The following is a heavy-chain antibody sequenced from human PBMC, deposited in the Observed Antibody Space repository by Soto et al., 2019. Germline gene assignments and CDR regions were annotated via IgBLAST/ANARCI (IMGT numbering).Heavy chain of an antibody. CDR1: GFTFSSYW. Sequence: EVQLVESGGGLVQPGGSLRLSCGGSGFTFSSYWMSWVRQAPGKGLEWVAIIKEDGSEKYYVDSVKGRFTISRDNAKNSLYLQMHSLRAEDTAVYYCARDQPGPTSYWGQGTLVTVSS. V-gene: IGHV3-7*01. J-gene: IGHJ4*02. CDR3: ARDQPGPTSY. CDR2: IKEDGSEK.